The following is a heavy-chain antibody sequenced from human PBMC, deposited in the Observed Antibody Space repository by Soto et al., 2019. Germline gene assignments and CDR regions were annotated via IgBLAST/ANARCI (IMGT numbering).Heavy chain of an antibody. CDR1: GFTFSSYA. V-gene: IGHV3-23*01. Sequence: GGSLRLSCAASGFTFSSYAMSWVRQAPGKGLEWVSAISGSGGSTYYADSVKGRFTISRDNSKNTLYLQMNSLRAEDTAVYYCAKGTDGLRYFDWLSTFFDYWGQGTLVTVSS. J-gene: IGHJ4*02. CDR2: ISGSGGST. D-gene: IGHD3-9*01. CDR3: AKGTDGLRYFDWLSTFFDY.